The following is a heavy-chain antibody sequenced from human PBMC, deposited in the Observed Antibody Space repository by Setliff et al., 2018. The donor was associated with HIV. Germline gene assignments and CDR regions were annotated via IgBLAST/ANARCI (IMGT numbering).Heavy chain of an antibody. CDR3: AAVFTGEPGRSLDY. D-gene: IGHD1-26*01. V-gene: IGHV3-21*01. J-gene: IGHJ4*02. CDR2: ISYRSSYI. CDR1: GFTFSTSC. Sequence: PGGSLRLSCAASGFTFSTSCMHWVRRAPGKGLEWISSISYRSSYIYFADSVKGRFTISRDSAKNSQYLLMSDLRAEDTAVYYCAAVFTGEPGRSLDYWGQGTPVTVSS.